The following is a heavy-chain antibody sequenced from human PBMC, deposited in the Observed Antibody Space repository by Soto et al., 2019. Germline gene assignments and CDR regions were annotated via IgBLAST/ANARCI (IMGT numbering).Heavy chain of an antibody. CDR1: RSSVKSGSHS. J-gene: IGHJ4*02. CDR2: VYYTGKT. D-gene: IGHD3-3*01. V-gene: IGHV4-61*01. CDR3: ARDFDYFDY. Sequence: PSETLRRTCTVSRSSVKSGSHSWSWIRQPPGKGLGWIGYVYYTGKTNYNPSLKSRVTISLDTSKKQFSLILTSVTAADTAVYYCARDFDYFDYWGQ.